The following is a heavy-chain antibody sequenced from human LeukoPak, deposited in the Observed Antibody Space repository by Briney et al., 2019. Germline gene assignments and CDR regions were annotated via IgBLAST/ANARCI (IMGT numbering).Heavy chain of an antibody. V-gene: IGHV4-59*01. CDR3: ARGLIAAAGHYYFDY. CDR1: GGSISSYY. J-gene: IGHJ4*02. D-gene: IGHD6-13*01. CDR2: IYYSGST. Sequence: PSETLSLTCTVSGGSISSYYWSWIRQPPGKGLEWFGYIYYSGSTNYNPSLKSRVTISVDTSKNQFSLKLSSVTAADTAVYYCARGLIAAAGHYYFDYWGQGTLVTVSS.